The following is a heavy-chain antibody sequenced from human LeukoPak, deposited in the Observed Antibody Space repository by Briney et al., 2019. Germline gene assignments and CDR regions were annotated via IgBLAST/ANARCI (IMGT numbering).Heavy chain of an antibody. J-gene: IGHJ6*03. D-gene: IGHD3-10*01. Sequence: PSETLSLTCTVSGYSISSGSYYWSWIRQPAGKGLEWIGRIYTSGSTNYNPSLKSRVTISVDTSKNQFSLKLSSVTAADTAVYYCAREGYYYGSGSMSYMDVWGKGTTVTISS. CDR3: AREGYYYGSGSMSYMDV. V-gene: IGHV4-61*02. CDR1: GYSISSGSYY. CDR2: IYTSGST.